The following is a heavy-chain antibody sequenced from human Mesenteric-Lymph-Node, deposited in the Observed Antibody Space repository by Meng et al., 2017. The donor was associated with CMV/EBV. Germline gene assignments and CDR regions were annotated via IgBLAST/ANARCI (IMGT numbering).Heavy chain of an antibody. CDR3: ARESDFWSGFPRGGHFDF. J-gene: IGHJ4*02. Sequence: GGSLRLSCAASGFSLSAYEMNWVRQAPGKGLEWVSYISSSRSTIYYADSVKGRFTISRDNAKNSLYLQMNSLRAEDTAVYYCARESDFWSGFPRGGHFDFWGQGNVVTVSS. CDR1: GFSLSAYE. CDR2: ISSSRSTI. V-gene: IGHV3-48*03. D-gene: IGHD3-3*01.